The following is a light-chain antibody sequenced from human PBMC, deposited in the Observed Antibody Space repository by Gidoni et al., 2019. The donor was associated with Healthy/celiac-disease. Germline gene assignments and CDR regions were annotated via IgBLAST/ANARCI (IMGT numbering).Light chain of an antibody. Sequence: DIQMTQSPSSLSASVGDRVTITCQASQDISNYLNWYQQKPGKAPKLLIYDASNFETGVPSRFSGSGSGTDFTFTISSLQPEYIATYYCQQYDNLPLTFGGGTKVEIK. J-gene: IGKJ4*01. CDR1: QDISNY. CDR3: QQYDNLPLT. V-gene: IGKV1-33*01. CDR2: DAS.